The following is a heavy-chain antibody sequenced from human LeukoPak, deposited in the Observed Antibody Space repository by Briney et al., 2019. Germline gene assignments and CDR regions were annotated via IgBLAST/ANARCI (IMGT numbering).Heavy chain of an antibody. J-gene: IGHJ5*02. CDR2: FYPEYCEK. CDR1: GYILPQLS. Sequence: ASVTVSCMFSGYILPQLSMHGVRQAPAKGREGMGGFYPEYCEKIYAQKLRDRHTMHEHRSTHTAYMDLNGLRSEDTAVYYCALYCYGSGRGLNRFDPWGQGTLVTVS. V-gene: IGHV1-24*01. D-gene: IGHD3-10*01. CDR3: ALYCYGSGRGLNRFDP.